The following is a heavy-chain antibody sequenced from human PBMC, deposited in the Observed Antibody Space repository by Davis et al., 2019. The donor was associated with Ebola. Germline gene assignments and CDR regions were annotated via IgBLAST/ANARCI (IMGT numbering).Heavy chain of an antibody. J-gene: IGHJ3*02. CDR2: MNPNSGNT. D-gene: IGHD1-26*01. CDR1: GYTFTDYG. CDR3: ARELPEGSYWTDSFDI. Sequence: ASVKVSCKASGYTFTDYGITWVRQAPGQGLEWMGWMNPNSGNTAYAQKFQARVTMTRNISIGTAYMELSSLRSEDTAVYYCARELPEGSYWTDSFDIWGQGTVVTVSS. V-gene: IGHV1-8*02.